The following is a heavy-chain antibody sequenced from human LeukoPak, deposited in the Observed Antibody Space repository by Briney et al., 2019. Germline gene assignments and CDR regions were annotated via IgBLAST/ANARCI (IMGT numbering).Heavy chain of an antibody. J-gene: IGHJ5*02. D-gene: IGHD2-2*01. Sequence: GGSLRLSCAVSGFTLTNYGIHWVRQAPGKGLEWVAYIPYSGTYEYYTDSVKGPFTISRDNAKNSLYLQMNSLRAEDTAVYYCARGDCSSTSCHAPWGQGTLVTVSS. CDR1: GFTLTNYG. CDR2: IPYSGTYE. V-gene: IGHV3-30*12. CDR3: ARGDCSSTSCHAP.